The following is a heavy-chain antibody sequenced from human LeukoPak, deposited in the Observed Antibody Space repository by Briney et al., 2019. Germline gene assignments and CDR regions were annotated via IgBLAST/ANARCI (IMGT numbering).Heavy chain of an antibody. V-gene: IGHV4-34*01. CDR3: ARVVDTAMPFDY. J-gene: IGHJ4*02. Sequence: PSETLSLTCAVYGGSFSSYYWSWIRQPPGKGLEWIGEMNHSGRTNYNPSLKSRVTISVDTSKNQFSLKLSSVTAADTAVYYCARVVDTAMPFDYWGQGTLVTVSS. CDR1: GGSFSSYY. D-gene: IGHD5-18*01. CDR2: MNHSGRT.